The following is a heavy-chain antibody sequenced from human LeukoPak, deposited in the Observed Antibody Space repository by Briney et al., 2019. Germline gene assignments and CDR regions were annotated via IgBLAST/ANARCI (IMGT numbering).Heavy chain of an antibody. CDR1: GFTFSSYA. J-gene: IGHJ4*02. CDR2: ISGSGGST. Sequence: PGGSLRLPCAASGFTFSSYAMSWVRQAPGKGLEWVSAISGSGGSTYYADSVKGRFTISRDNSKNTLYLQMNSLRAEDTAVYYCAKDRGGLRHGARTDYWGQGTLVTVSS. CDR3: AKDRGGLRHGARTDY. D-gene: IGHD3-16*01. V-gene: IGHV3-23*01.